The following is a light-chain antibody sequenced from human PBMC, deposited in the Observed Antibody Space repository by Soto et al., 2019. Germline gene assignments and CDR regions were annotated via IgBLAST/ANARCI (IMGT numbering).Light chain of an antibody. CDR3: QQYAGPPTT. CDR2: GAS. V-gene: IGKV3-20*01. J-gene: IGKJ5*01. Sequence: IVLTQSPGTLSLSPWERATLSCRASQSVTSSYLAWCQQKPGQAPRVIMYGASRRATGIPDRFSGGGSGTDFTLTISRLEPEDFAVYFCQQYAGPPTTFGQGTRLEIK. CDR1: QSVTSSY.